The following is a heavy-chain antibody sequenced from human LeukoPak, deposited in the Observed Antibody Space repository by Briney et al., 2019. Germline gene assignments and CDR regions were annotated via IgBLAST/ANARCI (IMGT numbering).Heavy chain of an antibody. CDR2: ITGSGRTT. Sequence: PGGSLRLSCAASGFTFATYAMSWVRQAPGKGLKWVSGITGSGRTTYYADSVKGRFTISRDNSKNTLYLQVNSLRAEDTAVYYCAKAGTTTISYFDYWGQGTLVTVSS. J-gene: IGHJ4*02. CDR1: GFTFATYA. D-gene: IGHD1/OR15-1a*01. V-gene: IGHV3-23*01. CDR3: AKAGTTTISYFDY.